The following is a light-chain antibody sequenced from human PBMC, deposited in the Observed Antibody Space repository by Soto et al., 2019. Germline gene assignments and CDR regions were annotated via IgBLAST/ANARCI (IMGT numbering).Light chain of an antibody. CDR3: HQDGTSPQR. V-gene: IGKV3-20*01. Sequence: VRTPYPGELFVSAGESATLACRASQSVSDTHVAWYQQRPGQAPRLLIYDASRRDIGVPDRFIGSGSATDFTLTISGLEPEDFAVYFCHQDGTSPQRVGEGTKVDIK. J-gene: IGKJ1*01. CDR2: DAS. CDR1: QSVSDTH.